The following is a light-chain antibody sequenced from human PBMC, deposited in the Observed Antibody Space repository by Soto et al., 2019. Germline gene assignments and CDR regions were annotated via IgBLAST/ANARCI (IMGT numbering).Light chain of an antibody. J-gene: IGKJ2*01. CDR2: WAS. CDR1: QSVLYSSNNKNY. V-gene: IGKV4-1*01. CDR3: QQYYDTPQYT. Sequence: DIVMTQSPDSLAVSLGERATINCKSSQSVLYSSNNKNYLAWYQQKPAQPPKLLIYWASTRESGVPDRFSGSGSGTDFTLTISSLQAEDVAVYYCQQYYDTPQYTVGQGTKLEIK.